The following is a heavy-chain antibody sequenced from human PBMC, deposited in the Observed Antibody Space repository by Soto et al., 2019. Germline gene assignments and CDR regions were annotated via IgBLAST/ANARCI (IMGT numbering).Heavy chain of an antibody. CDR1: GGSISSGGYY. CDR2: IYYSGST. D-gene: IGHD3-10*01. CDR3: ARETGVQMQVAY. Sequence: QVQLQESGPGLVKPSQTLSLTCTVSGGSISSGGYYWSWIRQHPGKGLEWIGYIYYSGSTYYNPSLKSRVTISVDTSKNQFSLKLTSVTAADTAVYFCARETGVQMQVAYWGRGTLVTVSS. J-gene: IGHJ4*02. V-gene: IGHV4-31*03.